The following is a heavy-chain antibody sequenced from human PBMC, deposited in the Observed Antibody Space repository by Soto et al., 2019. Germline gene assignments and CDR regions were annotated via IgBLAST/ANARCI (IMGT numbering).Heavy chain of an antibody. Sequence: QSQTLSLTCAISGDSVSSNSVAWNWIRQSPSRGLEWLGRTYYRSKWYNDYAVSVKSRITINPDTSKNQFSLQLNSVTPEDTAVYYCARGFRYCGGGSCYSRVNFYYMDVWGKGTTVTVSS. CDR2: TYYRSKWYN. CDR3: ARGFRYCGGGSCYSRVNFYYMDV. V-gene: IGHV6-1*01. J-gene: IGHJ6*03. D-gene: IGHD2-15*01. CDR1: GDSVSSNSVA.